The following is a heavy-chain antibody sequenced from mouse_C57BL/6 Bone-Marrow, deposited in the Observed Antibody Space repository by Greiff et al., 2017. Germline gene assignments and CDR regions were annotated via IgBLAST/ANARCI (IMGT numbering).Heavy chain of an antibody. Sequence: QVQLQQPGAELVRPGTSVKLSCKASGYTFTSYWMHWVKQRPGQGLEWIGVIDPSDSYTNYTQKFKGKATLTVDTSSSTAYLQLISLPSEDSAVSYCARGGYGFAYWGPGTLVTVSA. J-gene: IGHJ3*01. D-gene: IGHD2-14*01. CDR2: IDPSDSYT. CDR1: GYTFTSYW. V-gene: IGHV1-59*01. CDR3: ARGGYGFAY.